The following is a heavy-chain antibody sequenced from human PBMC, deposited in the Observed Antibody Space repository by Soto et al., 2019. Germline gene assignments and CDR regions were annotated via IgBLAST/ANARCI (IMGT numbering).Heavy chain of an antibody. Sequence: GGSLRLSCAASGFTFSSYGMHWVRQAPGKGLEWVAVISYDGSNKYYADSVKGRFTISRDNSKNTLYLQMNSLRAEDTAVYYCAKEYYYGSGSYYELVYWGQGTLVTVSS. CDR3: AKEYYYGSGSYYELVY. CDR1: GFTFSSYG. V-gene: IGHV3-30*18. D-gene: IGHD3-10*01. J-gene: IGHJ4*02. CDR2: ISYDGSNK.